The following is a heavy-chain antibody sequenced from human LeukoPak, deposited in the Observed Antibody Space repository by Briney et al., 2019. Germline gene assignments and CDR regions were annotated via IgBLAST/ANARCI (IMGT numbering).Heavy chain of an antibody. V-gene: IGHV4-59*01. D-gene: IGHD6-13*01. CDR3: ARAKSSSWYLSGFDP. CDR2: IFYTGNA. CDR1: GGSISGYH. Sequence: SETLSLTCTVSGGSISGYHWNWIRQSPGKGLEWIANIFYTGNADYNPSLKSRVTISVDTPKNQISLILTSVTAADTAVYYCARAKSSSWYLSGFDPWGQGTLVTVSS. J-gene: IGHJ5*02.